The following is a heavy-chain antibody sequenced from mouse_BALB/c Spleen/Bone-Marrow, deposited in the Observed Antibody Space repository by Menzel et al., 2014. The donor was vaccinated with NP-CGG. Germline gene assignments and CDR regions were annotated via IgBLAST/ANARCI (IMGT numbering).Heavy chain of an antibody. Sequence: VKVVESGPGLVAPTQSLSITCTVSGFSLTGYGVNWVRPPPGKGLEWLGMIWGDGSTDYNSALKSRLSISKDNSKSQVFLKMNSLQTDDTARYYCARDHYYGYFDYWGQGTTLTVSS. V-gene: IGHV2-6-7*01. J-gene: IGHJ2*01. D-gene: IGHD1-2*01. CDR1: GFSLTGYG. CDR3: ARDHYYGYFDY. CDR2: IWGDGST.